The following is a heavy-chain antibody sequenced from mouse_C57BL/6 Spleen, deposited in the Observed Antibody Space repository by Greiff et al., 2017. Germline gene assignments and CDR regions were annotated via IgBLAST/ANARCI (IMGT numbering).Heavy chain of an antibody. CDR2: IYPGSGST. CDR1: GYTFTSYW. J-gene: IGHJ4*01. Sequence: QVQLQQPGAELVKPGASVTMSCKASGYTFTSYWITWVKQRPGQGLAWIGDIYPGSGSTNYNEKFKSKATLTVDTSSSTAYMQLSSLTSEDSAVYYCAREDYDEGYAMDYWGQGTSGTVSS. CDR3: AREDYDEGYAMDY. D-gene: IGHD2-4*01. V-gene: IGHV1-55*01.